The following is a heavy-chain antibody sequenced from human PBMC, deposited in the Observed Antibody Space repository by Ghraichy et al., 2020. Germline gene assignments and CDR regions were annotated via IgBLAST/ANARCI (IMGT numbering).Heavy chain of an antibody. CDR2: INHSGST. J-gene: IGHJ6*02. D-gene: IGHD3-10*01. CDR1: GGSFSGYY. Sequence: SETLSLTCAVYGGSFSGYYWSWIRQPPGKGLEWIGEINHSGSTNYNPSLKSRVTISVDTSKNKFSLKLSSVTAADTAVYYCARGITMVRGVIYPRRYYYYGMDVWGQGTTVTVSS. V-gene: IGHV4-34*01. CDR3: ARGITMVRGVIYPRRYYYYGMDV.